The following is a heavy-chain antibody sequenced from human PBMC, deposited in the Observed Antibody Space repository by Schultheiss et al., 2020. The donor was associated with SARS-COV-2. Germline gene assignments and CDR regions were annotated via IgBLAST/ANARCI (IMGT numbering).Heavy chain of an antibody. Sequence: GGSLRLSCAASGFTFSDYYMSWIRQAPGKGLEFVASIRSSGRDIYYADSMQGRFTVSRDNANNSLYLQMHSLRAEDTAVYYCMRDRSWWTPYNCFDLWGRGTLVTVSS. CDR1: GFTFSDYY. J-gene: IGHJ5*02. CDR3: MRDRSWWTPYNCFDL. D-gene: IGHD2-15*01. CDR2: IRSSGRDI. V-gene: IGHV3-11*04.